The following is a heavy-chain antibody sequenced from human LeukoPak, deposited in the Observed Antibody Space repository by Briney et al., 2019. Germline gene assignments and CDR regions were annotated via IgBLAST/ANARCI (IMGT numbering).Heavy chain of an antibody. J-gene: IGHJ3*02. V-gene: IGHV3-23*01. CDR2: ISGSGDST. CDR1: GFTFSSYA. Sequence: GGSLRLSCADSGFTFSSYAMTWVRQAPGKGLEWVSTISGSGDSTFYADSVKGRFTISRDNSKNTLYLQMNSLRVEDTAVYYCAKVPYYYDSSGSYGGDAFDIWGQGTMVTVSS. CDR3: AKVPYYYDSSGSYGGDAFDI. D-gene: IGHD3-22*01.